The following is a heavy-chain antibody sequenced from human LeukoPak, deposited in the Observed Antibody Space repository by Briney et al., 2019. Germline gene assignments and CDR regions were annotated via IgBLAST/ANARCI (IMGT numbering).Heavy chain of an antibody. D-gene: IGHD2-8*01. CDR3: AKDKRGGPYGVDY. CDR2: ISGGGGST. Sequence: GGSLRLSCAASGFAFSSYAMSWVRQTPGKGLECVSAISGGGGSTYYADSVKGRFTISRDNSKNTLFLQMNSLRAEDTAVYYCAKDKRGGPYGVDYWGQGTLVTVSS. J-gene: IGHJ4*02. CDR1: GFAFSSYA. V-gene: IGHV3-23*01.